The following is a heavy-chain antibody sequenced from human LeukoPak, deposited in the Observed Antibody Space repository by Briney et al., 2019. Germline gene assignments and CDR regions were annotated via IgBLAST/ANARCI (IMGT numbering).Heavy chain of an antibody. CDR1: GYTFTSYA. CDR3: ARDLAVVVVAGTAFDI. J-gene: IGHJ3*02. CDR2: INTNTGNP. D-gene: IGHD2-15*01. V-gene: IGHV7-4-1*02. Sequence: ASVKVSCKASGYTFTSYAMNWVRQAPGQGLEWMGWINTNTGNPTYAQGFTGRFVFSLDTSVSKAYLQISSLKAEDTAVYYCARDLAVVVVAGTAFDIWGQGTMVTVSS.